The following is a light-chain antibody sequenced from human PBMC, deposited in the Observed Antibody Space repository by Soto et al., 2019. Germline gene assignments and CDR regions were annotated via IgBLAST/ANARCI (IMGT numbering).Light chain of an antibody. CDR1: SSDVGSYKY. CDR3: SSYASSTTYV. J-gene: IGLJ1*01. V-gene: IGLV2-14*01. Sequence: QSALTQPASVSGSPGQSITISCTGTSSDVGSYKYVSWYQHHPGKGPKLMLYDGSNRPSGVSNRFSGSKSGNTASLTISGLQAEDEADYYCSSYASSTTYVFGTGTKLTVL. CDR2: DGS.